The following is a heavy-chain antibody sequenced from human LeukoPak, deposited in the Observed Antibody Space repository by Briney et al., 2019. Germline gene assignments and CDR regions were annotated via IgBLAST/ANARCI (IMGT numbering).Heavy chain of an antibody. D-gene: IGHD2-2*01. V-gene: IGHV4-4*07. J-gene: IGHJ5*02. Sequence: PSETLSLTCTVSGGSISSYYWSWIRQPAGKGLEWIGRIYTSGSTNYNPSLKSRVTMSVDTSKNQFSLKLSSVTAADTAVYYCARTRYCDSTSCFPWDWFDPWGQGTLVTVSS. CDR2: IYTSGST. CDR1: GGSISSYY. CDR3: ARTRYCDSTSCFPWDWFDP.